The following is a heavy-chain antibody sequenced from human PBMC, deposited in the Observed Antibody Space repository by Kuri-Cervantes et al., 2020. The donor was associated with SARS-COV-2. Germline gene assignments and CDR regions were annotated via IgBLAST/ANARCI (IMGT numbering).Heavy chain of an antibody. J-gene: IGHJ4*02. V-gene: IGHV4-39*07. CDR2: IYHSGST. Sequence: SETLSLTCTVSGGSISSSSYYWGWIRQPPGKGLEWIGSIYHSGSTYYNPSLKSRVTISVDTSKNQFSLKLSSVTAADTAVYYCARRIDYSNCFDYWGQGTLVTVSS. CDR3: ARRIDYSNCFDY. D-gene: IGHD4-11*01. CDR1: GGSISSSSYY.